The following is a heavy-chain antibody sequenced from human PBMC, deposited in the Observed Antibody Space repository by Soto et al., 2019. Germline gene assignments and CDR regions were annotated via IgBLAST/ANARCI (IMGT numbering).Heavy chain of an antibody. Sequence: GGSLRLSCAASGFTFNSYGMSWVRQAPGKGLEWVSSISNSGSEIFYAASVKGRFTISRDSSKNTLYLEMSSLRPEDTAVYYCVRRGYNWQFSDYWGQGTLVTVSS. CDR2: ISNSGSEI. V-gene: IGHV3-23*01. CDR3: VRRGYNWQFSDY. D-gene: IGHD6-25*01. CDR1: GFTFNSYG. J-gene: IGHJ4*02.